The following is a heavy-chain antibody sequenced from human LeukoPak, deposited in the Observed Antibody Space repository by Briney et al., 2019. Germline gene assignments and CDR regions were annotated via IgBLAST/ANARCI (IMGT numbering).Heavy chain of an antibody. CDR2: IYTTGST. D-gene: IGHD5-12*01. CDR3: ARRFGLARYSGYDRPNRPFDY. Sequence: SETLSLTCTVSGGSISSGSYYWSWIRQPAGKGLEWIGHIYTTGSTNYNPSLKSRVTISVDTSKTQFSLKLSSVTAADTAVYYCARRFGLARYSGYDRPNRPFDYWGQGTLVTVSS. V-gene: IGHV4-61*09. J-gene: IGHJ4*02. CDR1: GGSISSGSYY.